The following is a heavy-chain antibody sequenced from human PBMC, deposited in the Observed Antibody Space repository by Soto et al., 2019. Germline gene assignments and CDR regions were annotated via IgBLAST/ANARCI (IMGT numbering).Heavy chain of an antibody. CDR3: AKDLPLDYYDSSGYDFDY. V-gene: IGHV3-23*01. J-gene: IGHJ4*02. Sequence: GGSLRLSCAASGFTFSSYAMSWVRQAPGKGLEWVSAISGSGGSTYYADSVKGRFTISRDNSKNTLYLQMNSLRAEDTAVYYCAKDLPLDYYDSSGYDFDYWGQGTLVTVSS. CDR1: GFTFSSYA. CDR2: ISGSGGST. D-gene: IGHD3-22*01.